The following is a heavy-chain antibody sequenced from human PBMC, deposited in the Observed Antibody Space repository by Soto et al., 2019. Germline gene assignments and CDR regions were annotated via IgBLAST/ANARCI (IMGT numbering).Heavy chain of an antibody. CDR1: GFTFSNAW. CDR2: IKSKTDGGTT. V-gene: IGHV3-15*01. Sequence: EVQLVESGGGLVKPGGSLRLSCAASGFTFSNAWMSWVRQAPGKGLEWVGRIKSKTDGGTTDYAAPVKGRFTIPRDDSKNTLYLQMNSLKTEDTAVYYCTTESSSWYVDYWGQGTLVTVSS. D-gene: IGHD6-13*01. CDR3: TTESSSWYVDY. J-gene: IGHJ4*02.